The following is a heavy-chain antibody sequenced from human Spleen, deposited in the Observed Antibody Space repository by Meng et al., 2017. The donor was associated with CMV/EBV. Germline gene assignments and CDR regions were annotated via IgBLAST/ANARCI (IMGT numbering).Heavy chain of an antibody. D-gene: IGHD1-26*01. Sequence: GESLKISCAASGFTFRSYVMSWVRQAPGKGLEWVSSTSGSGGSTYYADSVKGRFTMSRDNSKNTLYLQMNSLRPEDTGVYYCAKQGGGYSDYYYYGLDVWGQGTSVTVSS. CDR1: GFTFRSYV. CDR3: AKQGGGYSDYYYYGLDV. CDR2: TSGSGGST. V-gene: IGHV3-23*01. J-gene: IGHJ6*02.